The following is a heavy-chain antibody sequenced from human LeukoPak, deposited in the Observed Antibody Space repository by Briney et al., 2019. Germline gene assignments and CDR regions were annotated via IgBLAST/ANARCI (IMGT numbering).Heavy chain of an antibody. Sequence: GRSLRLSCTASGFTFGDYAMSWFRQAPGKGLEWVGFIRSKAYGGTTEYAASVKGRFTISRDDSKSIAYLQMNSLKTEDTAVYYCTRPQASGSYYYYYGMDVWGQGTTVTVSS. CDR2: IRSKAYGGTT. D-gene: IGHD1-26*01. J-gene: IGHJ6*02. V-gene: IGHV3-49*03. CDR1: GFTFGDYA. CDR3: TRPQASGSYYYYYGMDV.